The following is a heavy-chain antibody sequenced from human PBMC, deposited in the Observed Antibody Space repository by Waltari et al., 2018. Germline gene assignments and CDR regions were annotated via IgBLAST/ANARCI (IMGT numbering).Heavy chain of an antibody. V-gene: IGHV4-4*07. Sequence: QVQLQESGPGLVKPSETLSLTCTVSGGSISSYYWSWIRQPAGKGLEWIGRIYTSGSTNSNHALKSRVTMSVDTSKNQFSLKLSSVTAADTAVYYCARDKGSSRYQIDYWGQGTLVTVSS. CDR1: GGSISSYY. J-gene: IGHJ4*02. CDR3: ARDKGSSRYQIDY. CDR2: IYTSGST. D-gene: IGHD6-13*01.